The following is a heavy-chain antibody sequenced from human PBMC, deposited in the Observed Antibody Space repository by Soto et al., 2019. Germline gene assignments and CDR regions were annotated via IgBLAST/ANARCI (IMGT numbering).Heavy chain of an antibody. CDR3: ARDDVVVVAATLDAFDI. V-gene: IGHV1-18*04. J-gene: IGHJ3*02. CDR2: ISAYNGNT. CDR1: GYTFTSYG. Sequence: QVQLVQSGAEVKKPGASVKVSCKASGYTFTSYGISWVRQAPGQGLEWMGWISAYNGNTNYAQKLQGRVTMTTDTSPSTDYMELRSLRSDDTAVYYCARDDVVVVAATLDAFDIWGQGTMVTVSS. D-gene: IGHD2-15*01.